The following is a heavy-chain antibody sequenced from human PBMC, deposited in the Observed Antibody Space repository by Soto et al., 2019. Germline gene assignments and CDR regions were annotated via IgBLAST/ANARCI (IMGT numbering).Heavy chain of an antibody. CDR3: AKEGCSSTRCYRDYFYYMDV. V-gene: IGHV3-23*01. D-gene: IGHD2-2*01. CDR2: ISGSGGST. CDR1: GFTFSSYA. J-gene: IGHJ6*03. Sequence: GGSLRLSCAASGFTFSSYAMSWVRQAPGKGLEWVSAISGSGGSTYYADSEKGRLTISRDNSKNTLYLQMNSLRAEDTAVYYCAKEGCSSTRCYRDYFYYMDVWGKGTTVTVSS.